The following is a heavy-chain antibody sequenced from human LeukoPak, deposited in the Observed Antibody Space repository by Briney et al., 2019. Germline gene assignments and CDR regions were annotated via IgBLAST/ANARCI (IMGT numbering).Heavy chain of an antibody. J-gene: IGHJ2*01. CDR2: INSGSTTI. CDR3: ARSRTSNRYFDL. CDR1: GFPFNSYS. D-gene: IGHD2-8*01. V-gene: IGHV3-48*01. Sequence: GSLRLSCAASGFPFNSYSMNWVRQAPGKGLEWVSYINSGSTTIYSADSVKGRFAISRDNAKNSLFLQMNSLRAEDTAVYYCARSRTSNRYFDLWGRGTLVTVSS.